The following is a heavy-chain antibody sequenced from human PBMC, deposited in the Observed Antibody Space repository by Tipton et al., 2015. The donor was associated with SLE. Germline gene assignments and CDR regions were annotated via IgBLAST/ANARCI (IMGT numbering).Heavy chain of an antibody. CDR1: GFTFSFYA. V-gene: IGHV3-23*01. Sequence: SLRLSCAASGFTFSFYAITWVRQAPGKGLEWVSTISGSGGSTYYSDPVKGRFTISRDNPENTVFLEMNSLRVEDTGVYYCAKGPPTQYDFWSRGANWFDPWGQGTLVTVSS. J-gene: IGHJ5*02. CDR2: ISGSGGST. CDR3: AKGPPTQYDFWSRGANWFDP. D-gene: IGHD3/OR15-3a*01.